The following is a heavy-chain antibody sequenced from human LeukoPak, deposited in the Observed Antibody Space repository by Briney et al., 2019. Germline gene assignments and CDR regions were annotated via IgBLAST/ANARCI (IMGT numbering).Heavy chain of an antibody. CDR2: VTRNGDI. V-gene: IGHV4-34*01. D-gene: IGHD1-1*01. CDR3: ARLSLMNPQLAYWYSDV. CDR1: GGPFSGYY. J-gene: IGHJ2*01. Sequence: PSETLSLTCAVYGGPFSGYYWSWIRQPPGKGLEWIGEVTRNGDINYNPSLKSRVTLSLEASQNKFSLTVNSVSAADTAVYYCARLSLMNPQLAYWYSDVWGRGTLVTVSS.